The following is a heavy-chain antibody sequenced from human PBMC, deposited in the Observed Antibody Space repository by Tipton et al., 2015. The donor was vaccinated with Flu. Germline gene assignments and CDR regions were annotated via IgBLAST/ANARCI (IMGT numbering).Heavy chain of an antibody. CDR3: ASLRGSGSYSRYAFDI. J-gene: IGHJ3*02. D-gene: IGHD1-26*01. CDR2: IKQDGSEK. V-gene: IGHV3-7*01. Sequence: LRLSCAASGFTFSTYWMSWVRQAPGKGLEWVANIKQDGSEKYSVDSVKGRFTISRDNAKNSLYLQMNSLRAEDTAVYYCASLRGSGSYSRYAFDIWGQGTMVTVSS. CDR1: GFTFSTYW.